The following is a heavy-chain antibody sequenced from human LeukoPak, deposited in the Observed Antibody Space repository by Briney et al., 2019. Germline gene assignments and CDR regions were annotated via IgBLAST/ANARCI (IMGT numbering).Heavy chain of an antibody. J-gene: IGHJ6*02. Sequence: GGSLRLSCAASGFTFSSYGMHWVRQAPGKGLEWVAVISYDGNNKYYADSVKGRFTISRDNSKNTLYLQMNSLRAEDTAVYYCAKGTVDGYNGKAVWGQGTTVTVSS. CDR2: ISYDGNNK. CDR3: AKGTVDGYNGKAV. V-gene: IGHV3-30*18. CDR1: GFTFSSYG. D-gene: IGHD5-24*01.